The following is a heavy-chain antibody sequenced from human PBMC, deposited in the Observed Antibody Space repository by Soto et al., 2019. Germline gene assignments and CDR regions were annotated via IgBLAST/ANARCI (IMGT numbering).Heavy chain of an antibody. J-gene: IGHJ6*02. V-gene: IGHV3-9*01. Sequence: EVQVVESGGGLVQPGRSLRLSCAASGFSFDDYAMHWVRQAPGKGLEWVSGISWNSGTIGYADSVKGRFTISRDNAKNSLYRRMISLSAEDTAWYYCAKRTGGTANGMGVWGQGTTVTVSS. CDR2: ISWNSGTI. CDR1: GFSFDDYA. D-gene: IGHD2-8*02. CDR3: AKRTGGTANGMGV.